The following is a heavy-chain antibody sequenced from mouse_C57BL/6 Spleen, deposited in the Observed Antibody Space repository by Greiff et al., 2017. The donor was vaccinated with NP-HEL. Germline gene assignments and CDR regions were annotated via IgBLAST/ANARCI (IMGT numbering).Heavy chain of an antibody. CDR1: GYTFTSYW. D-gene: IGHD4-1*01. V-gene: IGHV1-50*01. CDR3: ARCGIPSYFDY. J-gene: IGHJ2*01. Sequence: VQLQQPGAELVKPGASVKLSCKASGYTFTSYWMQWVKQRPGQGLEWIGEIDPSDSYTNYNQKFKGKATLTVDTSSSTAYMQLSSLTSEDSAVYYCARCGIPSYFDYWGKGTTLTVSS. CDR2: IDPSDSYT.